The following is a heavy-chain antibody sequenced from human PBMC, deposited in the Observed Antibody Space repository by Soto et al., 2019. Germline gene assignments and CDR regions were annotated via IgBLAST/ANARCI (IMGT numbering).Heavy chain of an antibody. CDR1: GFTFSSYS. CDR3: ARSLRFFYIAAAGHDAFDI. Sequence: GVSLRLSCAASGFTFSSYSMNWVRQAPGKGLEWVSSISSSSSYIYYADSVKGRFTISRDNAKNSLYLQMNSLRAEDTAVYYCARSLRFFYIAAAGHDAFDIWGQGTMVTVSS. J-gene: IGHJ3*02. V-gene: IGHV3-21*01. D-gene: IGHD6-13*01. CDR2: ISSSSSYI.